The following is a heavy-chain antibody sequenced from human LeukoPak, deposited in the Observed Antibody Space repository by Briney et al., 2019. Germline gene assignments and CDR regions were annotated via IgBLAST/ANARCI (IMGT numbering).Heavy chain of an antibody. V-gene: IGHV3-23*01. CDR3: ATPVPHGSDPSLYYYYMDV. J-gene: IGHJ6*03. Sequence: HSGGSLRLSCEASGFTFSTFAMIWVRQPPGKGLEWVSSIFPSGGEIHYADSVRGRFTISRDNSKSTLSLQMNSLRVEDTAVYYCATPVPHGSDPSLYYYYMDVWGKGTTVTISS. D-gene: IGHD3-10*01. CDR2: IFPSGGEI. CDR1: GFTFSTFA.